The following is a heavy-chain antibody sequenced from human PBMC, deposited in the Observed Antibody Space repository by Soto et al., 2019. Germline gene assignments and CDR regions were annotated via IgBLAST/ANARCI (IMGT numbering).Heavy chain of an antibody. CDR3: ANPIPKTGTTFGF. CDR1: GFTFSNFA. Sequence: QLLESGGGFVQPGGSLRLSCVASGFTFSNFAMAWVRQAPGEGVEWVSAISGSGDDTFYADSMKGRFTISRDNSKDTLYLQINSLRAEDTAVYYCANPIPKTGTTFGFWGQGTLVTVSS. D-gene: IGHD1-1*01. V-gene: IGHV3-23*01. J-gene: IGHJ4*02. CDR2: ISGSGDDT.